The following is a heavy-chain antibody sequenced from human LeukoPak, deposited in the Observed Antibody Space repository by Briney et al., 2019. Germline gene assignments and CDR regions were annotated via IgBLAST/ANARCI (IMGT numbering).Heavy chain of an antibody. V-gene: IGHV3-9*01. D-gene: IGHD3-22*01. CDR2: ISWNSGSI. CDR3: AKLPTYYYDSSGYHFDY. CDR1: GFTFDDYA. J-gene: IGHJ4*02. Sequence: PGGSLRLSCAASGFTFDDYAMHWVRQAPGKGLEWVSGISWNSGSIGYADSVKGRFTISRDNSKNTLYLQMNSLRAEDTAVYYCAKLPTYYYDSSGYHFDYWGQGTLVTVSS.